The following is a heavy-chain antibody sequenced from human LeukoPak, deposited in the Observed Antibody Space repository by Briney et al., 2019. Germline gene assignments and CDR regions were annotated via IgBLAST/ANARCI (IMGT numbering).Heavy chain of an antibody. CDR2: ISGSGGST. V-gene: IGHV3-23*01. J-gene: IGHJ4*02. D-gene: IGHD5-18*01. CDR3: APPVSGYSYGPTPVSGY. Sequence: GGSLRLSCAASGFTFSSYAMSWVRQAPGKGLEWVSAISGSGGSTYYADSVKGRFTISRDNSKNTLYLQMNSLRAEDTAVYYCAPPVSGYSYGPTPVSGYWGQGTLVTVSS. CDR1: GFTFSSYA.